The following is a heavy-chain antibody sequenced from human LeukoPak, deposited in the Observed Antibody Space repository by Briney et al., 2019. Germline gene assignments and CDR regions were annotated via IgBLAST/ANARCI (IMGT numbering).Heavy chain of an antibody. CDR3: ARGRGVAVTGTIDY. V-gene: IGHV1-2*02. J-gene: IGHJ4*02. CDR1: GYSFTGYY. CDR2: INPNSGGA. Sequence: ASVKVSCKASGYSFTGYYMHWVRQAPGQGLGWVGWINPNSGGAKYAQKFQGRVNMAGETATGTVYMELSGVTSDDTAVYYCARGRGVAVTGTIDYWGQGTLVTVSP. D-gene: IGHD6-19*01.